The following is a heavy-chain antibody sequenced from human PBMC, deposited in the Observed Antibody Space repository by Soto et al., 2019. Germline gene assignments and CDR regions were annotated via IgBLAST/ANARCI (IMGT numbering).Heavy chain of an antibody. CDR2: IDSSTKYT. CDR1: GFTFRDYY. CDR3: AREYYYTMDV. V-gene: IGHV3-11*05. J-gene: IGHJ6*02. Sequence: QVQLVESGGGLVRPGGSLRLSCEASGFTFRDYYTTWFRQAPGKGLEWLSYIDSSTKYTNYADSVKGRFTISRDNAKNSLYLQMNSLRADDTAVYYCAREYYYTMDVWGQGTMVTVSS.